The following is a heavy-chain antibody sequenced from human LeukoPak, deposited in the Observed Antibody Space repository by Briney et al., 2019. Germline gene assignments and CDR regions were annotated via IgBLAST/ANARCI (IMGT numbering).Heavy chain of an antibody. V-gene: IGHV1-46*01. CDR1: GYAFTSYY. D-gene: IGHD4-23*01. CDR3: ARATSAATVVRD. CDR2: INPSGGST. Sequence: GASVKVSCKAPGYAFTSYYMHWVRQAPGQGHEWMGIINPSGGSTSYAQKFQGRVTMTRDTSTSTVYMELSSLRSEDTAVYYCARATSAATVVRDWGQGTLVTVSS. J-gene: IGHJ4*02.